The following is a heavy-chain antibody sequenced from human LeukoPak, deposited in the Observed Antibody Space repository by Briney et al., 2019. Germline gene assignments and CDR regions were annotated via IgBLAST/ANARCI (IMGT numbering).Heavy chain of an antibody. CDR3: VRGTIAVGGTDY. V-gene: IGHV3-74*01. D-gene: IGHD6-13*01. J-gene: IGHJ4*02. Sequence: GGSLRLSCVASGFTLSGSWMHWVRQAPGKGLVWVSRISSDGRTTNYADFVKGRFTISRDNARNTLYLQMNSLRPDDTAVYYCVRGTIAVGGTDYWGQGTLVTVSS. CDR2: ISSDGRTT. CDR1: GFTLSGSW.